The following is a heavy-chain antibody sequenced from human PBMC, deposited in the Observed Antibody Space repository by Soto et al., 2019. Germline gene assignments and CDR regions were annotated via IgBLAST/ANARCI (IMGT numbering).Heavy chain of an antibody. CDR3: AGGPFYKFGELLRYYYYGMDV. V-gene: IGHV1-69*13. CDR1: GGTFSSYA. J-gene: IGHJ6*02. Sequence: GASVKVSCKASGGTFSSYAISWVRQAPGQGLEWMGGIIPIFGTANYAQKFQGRVTITADESTSTAYMELSSLRSEDTAVYYCAGGPFYKFGELLRYYYYGMDVWGQGTTVTVSS. D-gene: IGHD3-10*01. CDR2: IIPIFGTA.